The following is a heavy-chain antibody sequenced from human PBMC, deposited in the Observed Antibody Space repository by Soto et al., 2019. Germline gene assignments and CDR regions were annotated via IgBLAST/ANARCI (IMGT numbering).Heavy chain of an antibody. V-gene: IGHV3-23*01. CDR2: ISFSTGTT. J-gene: IGHJ3*02. CDR1: GFAFGDYS. CDR3: ATVLSAAFDI. Sequence: GGSLRLSCVASGFAFGDYSMHWVRQAPGKGLEWVSGISFSTGTTYYADSVKGRFTISRDNSKNTVYLQMNSLRAEDTALYYCATVLSAAFDIWGQGTMVTVSS.